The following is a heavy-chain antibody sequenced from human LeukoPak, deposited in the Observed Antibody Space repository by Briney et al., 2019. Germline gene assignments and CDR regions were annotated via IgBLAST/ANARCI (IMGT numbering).Heavy chain of an antibody. CDR3: AGGHCRGSTCYSKDY. J-gene: IGHJ4*02. D-gene: IGHD2-15*01. Sequence: SETLSLTCAVYGGSFSGYYWGWIRQPPGKGLEWIGSIYDSESTYYNPSLKSRVTISVDTSKNQFSLKLSSVTAADSAVYYCAGGHCRGSTCYSKDYWGQGTLVTVSS. V-gene: IGHV4-34*01. CDR2: IYDSEST. CDR1: GGSFSGYY.